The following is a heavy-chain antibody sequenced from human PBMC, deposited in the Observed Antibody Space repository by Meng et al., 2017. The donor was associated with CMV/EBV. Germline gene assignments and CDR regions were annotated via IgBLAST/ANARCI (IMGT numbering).Heavy chain of an antibody. CDR2: IFSNDEK. D-gene: IGHD2-2*01. CDR3: ARIPTYCSSTSCHRDAFDI. Sequence: GPTLVKPTETLTLTCTVSGFSLSNARMGVSWIRQPPGKALEWLAHIFSNDEKSYSTSLKSRLTISKDTSKSQVVLTMTNMDPVDTATYYCARIPTYCSSTSCHRDAFDIWGQGTMVTVSS. J-gene: IGHJ3*02. CDR1: GFSLSNARMG. V-gene: IGHV2-26*01.